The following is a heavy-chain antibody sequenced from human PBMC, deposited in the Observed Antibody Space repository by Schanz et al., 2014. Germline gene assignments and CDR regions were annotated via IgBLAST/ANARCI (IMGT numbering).Heavy chain of an antibody. D-gene: IGHD1-26*01. CDR2: VYYSGGS. Sequence: QVQLQESGPGLVKPSETLSLTCTVSGDSISTSYYWGWIRQPPGKGLEWIGSVYYSGGSYYNPSQKPGVTLPVDTSKTRSPWGLSLGTAADTAVYYCARPNSASYRIYYFDYWGQGTLVTVSS. J-gene: IGHJ4*02. CDR1: GDSISTSYY. CDR3: ARPNSASYRIYYFDY. V-gene: IGHV4-39*01.